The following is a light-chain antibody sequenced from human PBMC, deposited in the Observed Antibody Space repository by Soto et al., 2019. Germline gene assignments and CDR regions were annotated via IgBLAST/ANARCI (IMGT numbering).Light chain of an antibody. Sequence: QSVLTQPPSVSAAPGQQVTISCSGSSSNIGDNYVSWYQHLPGTAPKLVVYDNDRRPSGIPGRFSGSKSGTSATLVITGLQTGDEADYDCGTWDDRLDGNYVFGTGTKLTVL. J-gene: IGLJ1*01. V-gene: IGLV1-51*01. CDR3: GTWDDRLDGNYV. CDR2: DND. CDR1: SSNIGDNY.